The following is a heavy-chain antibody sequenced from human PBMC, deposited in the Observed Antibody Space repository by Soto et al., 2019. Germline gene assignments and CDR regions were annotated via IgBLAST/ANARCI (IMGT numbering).Heavy chain of an antibody. V-gene: IGHV4-34*01. D-gene: IGHD3-10*01. CDR2: INHSGST. CDR3: ARLEGLWFGEVWAWYYYYMDV. CDR1: GGSLSCYY. J-gene: IGHJ6*03. Sequence: SETLSLTCAVYGGSLSCYYWSWIRQPPGRGLEWIGEINHSGSTNYNPSLKSRVTISVDTSKNQFSLKLSSVTAADTAVYYCARLEGLWFGEVWAWYYYYMDVWGKGTTVTVSS.